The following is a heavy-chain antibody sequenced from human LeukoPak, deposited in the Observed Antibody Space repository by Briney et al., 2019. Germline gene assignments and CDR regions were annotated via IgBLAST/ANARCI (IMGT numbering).Heavy chain of an antibody. CDR1: GGSISSSNW. CDR3: ASRDRVRGVISAFDI. CDR2: IYHSGST. Sequence: SETLSLTCAVSGGSISSSNWWSWVRQPPGKGLEWIGEIYHSGSTNYNPSLKSRVTISVDKPKNQFSLKLSSVTAADTAVYYCASRDRVRGVISAFDIWGQGTMVTVSS. J-gene: IGHJ3*02. V-gene: IGHV4-4*02. D-gene: IGHD3-10*01.